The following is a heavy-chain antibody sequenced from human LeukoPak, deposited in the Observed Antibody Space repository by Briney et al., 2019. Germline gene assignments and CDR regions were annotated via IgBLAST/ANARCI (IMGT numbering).Heavy chain of an antibody. CDR3: SRALNFRMDI. CDR2: IHAGGKDP. CDR1: GFTFSTSP. V-gene: IGHV3-23*01. J-gene: IGHJ6*03. Sequence: GGSLRLSCAVSGFTFSTSPMGWVRQAPGKGLEWVSSIHAGGKDPFCADSVQGRCTISRDNSKNTLFLQLNSLRVEDTAVYYCSRALNFRMDIGGEGTTVTVSS.